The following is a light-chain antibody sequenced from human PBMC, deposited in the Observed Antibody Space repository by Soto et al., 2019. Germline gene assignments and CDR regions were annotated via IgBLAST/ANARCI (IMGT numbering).Light chain of an antibody. Sequence: IVLTQSPSTLTLSPGERATLSCRASQSVSSSYLAWYQQKPGQAPRLLIYGASSRATGIPDRFSGSGYGIDFTLTINRLEPDDHAVYYCQQYGSSLFTFGPETKVDIK. J-gene: IGKJ3*01. CDR1: QSVSSSY. CDR3: QQYGSSLFT. V-gene: IGKV3-20*01. CDR2: GAS.